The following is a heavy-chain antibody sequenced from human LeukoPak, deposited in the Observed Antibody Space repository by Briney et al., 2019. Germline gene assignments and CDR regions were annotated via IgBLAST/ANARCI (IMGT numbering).Heavy chain of an antibody. D-gene: IGHD6-13*01. CDR1: GYTFTSYA. CDR2: INTNTGNP. CDR3: ARAPPYSSSWFVYYYYYGMDV. Sequence: GASVKVSCKASGYTFTSYAMNWARQAPGQGLEWMGWINTNTGNPTYAQGFTGRFVFSLDTSVSTAYLQISSLKAEDTAVYYCARAPPYSSSWFVYYYYYGMDVWGQGTTVTVSS. V-gene: IGHV7-4-1*02. J-gene: IGHJ6*02.